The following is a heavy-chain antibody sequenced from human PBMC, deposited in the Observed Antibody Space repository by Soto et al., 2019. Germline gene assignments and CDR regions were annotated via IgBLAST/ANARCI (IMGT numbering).Heavy chain of an antibody. CDR3: ETLVQYY. Sequence: SETLSLTCAVYGGSFSVYYWSWIRQPPGKGLEWIGEINHSGSTNYNPSLKSRVTISVDTSKNQFSLKLSSVTAADTAVYYCETLVQYYWGQGNRVTISS. CDR1: GGSFSVYY. J-gene: IGHJ4*02. D-gene: IGHD2-8*02. CDR2: INHSGST. V-gene: IGHV4-34*01.